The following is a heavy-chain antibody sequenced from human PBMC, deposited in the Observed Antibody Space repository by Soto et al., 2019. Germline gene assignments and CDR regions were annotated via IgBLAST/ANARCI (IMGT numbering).Heavy chain of an antibody. Sequence: QVQLVESGGGVVQPGRSLRLSCAASGFAFSSYAMHWVRQAPGKGLEWVAVISYDGSNKYYADSVKGRFTISRDNSKNTLYLQMISLRAEGTAVYYCARDLSGSGDWGQGTLVTVSS. CDR2: ISYDGSNK. V-gene: IGHV3-30-3*01. CDR1: GFAFSSYA. CDR3: ARDLSGSGD. J-gene: IGHJ4*02. D-gene: IGHD3-10*01.